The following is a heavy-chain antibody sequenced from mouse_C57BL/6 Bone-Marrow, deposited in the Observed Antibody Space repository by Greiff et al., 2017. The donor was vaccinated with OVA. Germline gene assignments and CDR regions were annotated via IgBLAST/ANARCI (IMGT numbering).Heavy chain of an antibody. CDR1: GYTFTSYW. V-gene: IGHV1-53*01. CDR3: ARGAYYSNPYAMDY. Sequence: QVQLQQPGAELVKPGASVKLSCKASGYTFTSYWMHWVKQRPGQGLEWIGNIIPGNGGTNYNEKFKSKATLTVDKSSSTAYMQLSSLTSEDSAVYYWARGAYYSNPYAMDYWGKGTSVTGSS. J-gene: IGHJ4*01. CDR2: IIPGNGGT. D-gene: IGHD2-5*01.